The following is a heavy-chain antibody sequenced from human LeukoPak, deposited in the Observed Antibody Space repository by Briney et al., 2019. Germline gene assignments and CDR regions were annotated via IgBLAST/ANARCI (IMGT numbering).Heavy chain of an antibody. D-gene: IGHD5-18*01. CDR2: IKQDGSEK. Sequence: GGSLRLSCAASGFTFSSYWMSWVRQAPGKGLEWVANIKQDGSEKYYVDSVKGRFTISRDNAKNSLYPQMNSLRAEDTAVYYCARDGGGYSYGYSDYWGQGTLVTVSS. V-gene: IGHV3-7*03. CDR1: GFTFSSYW. J-gene: IGHJ4*02. CDR3: ARDGGGYSYGYSDY.